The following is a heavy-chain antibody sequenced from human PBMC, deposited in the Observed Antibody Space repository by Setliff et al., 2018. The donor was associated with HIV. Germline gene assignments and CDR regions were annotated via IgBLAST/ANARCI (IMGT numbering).Heavy chain of an antibody. J-gene: IGHJ4*02. CDR3: ARLGYNYDSSGHGL. D-gene: IGHD3-22*01. Sequence: SETLSLTCTVSGGSLNSGTYYWGWVRQPPGKGLEWIGNVYYSGSIYYNPSLKSRVTISVDTPNNHFSLRLSSVTAADTAVYYCARLGYNYDSSGHGLWGQGTLVTVPQ. CDR2: VYYSGSI. CDR1: GGSLNSGTYY. V-gene: IGHV4-39*02.